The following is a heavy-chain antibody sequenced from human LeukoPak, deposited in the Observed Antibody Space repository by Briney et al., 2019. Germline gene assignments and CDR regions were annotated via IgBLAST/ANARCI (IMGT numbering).Heavy chain of an antibody. Sequence: SETLSLTCTVTGGSISSSRYSWGWIRQPPGKGLETIATIYYNGHTYYIPSLKIRLSISVDTSKNHFSLQLILLTAPDHTVVYCATPREMATIYDAFDIRGQGTMVTVSS. CDR3: ATPREMATIYDAFDI. V-gene: IGHV4-39*02. D-gene: IGHD5-24*01. CDR1: GGSISSSRYS. J-gene: IGHJ3*02. CDR2: IYYNGHT.